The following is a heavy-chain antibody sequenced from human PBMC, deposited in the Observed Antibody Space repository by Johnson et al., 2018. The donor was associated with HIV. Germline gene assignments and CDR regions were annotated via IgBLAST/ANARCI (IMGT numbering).Heavy chain of an antibody. V-gene: IGHV3-30*04. J-gene: IGHJ3*02. Sequence: QVQLVESGGGVVQPGRSLRLSCAASGFTFSVYAMHWVRQAPGKGLEWVAVISYDGRSKYYADSVKGRFTISRDNAKNSRYLQMNSLSAEDTAVYYCARDTKYDYDSSGNYYEHDAFDIWGQGTMVTVSS. CDR2: ISYDGRSK. D-gene: IGHD3-22*01. CDR1: GFTFSVYA. CDR3: ARDTKYDYDSSGNYYEHDAFDI.